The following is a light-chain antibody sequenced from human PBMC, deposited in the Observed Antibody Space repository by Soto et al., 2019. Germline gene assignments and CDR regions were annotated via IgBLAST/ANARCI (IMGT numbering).Light chain of an antibody. CDR1: SSDVGTYNY. J-gene: IGLJ1*01. Sequence: QSALTQPRSVSGSPGQSVTISCTGTSSDVGTYNYVSWYQQHPGKAPKLLIYDVSKRSSGVPDRFSGSKSGNTASLTISGLQADDETDYYCCSYAGSYTYVFGTGTKLTVL. V-gene: IGLV2-11*01. CDR2: DVS. CDR3: CSYAGSYTYV.